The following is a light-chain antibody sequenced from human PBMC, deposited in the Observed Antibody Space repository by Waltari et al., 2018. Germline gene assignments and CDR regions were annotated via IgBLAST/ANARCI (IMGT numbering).Light chain of an antibody. CDR1: SSDVGGYNY. CDR2: DVS. CDR3: SSYTSSSTEV. V-gene: IGLV2-14*03. Sequence: QSALTQPASVSGSPGQSITIPCTGTSSDVGGYNYVPWYQQHPGKAPKLMIYDVSNRPSVVSNRFSGSKSGNTASLTISGLQAEDEADYYCSSYTSSSTEVFGTGTKVTVL. J-gene: IGLJ1*01.